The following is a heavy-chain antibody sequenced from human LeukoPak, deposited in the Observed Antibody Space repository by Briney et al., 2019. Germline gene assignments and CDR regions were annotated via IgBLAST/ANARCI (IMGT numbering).Heavy chain of an antibody. CDR1: GYTFTSYG. CDR2: ISAYNGNT. D-gene: IGHD2-2*01. V-gene: IGHV1-18*01. Sequence: ASVKVSCKASGYTFTSYGISWVRRAPGQGLEWMGWISAYNGNTNYAQKLQGRVTMTTDTSTSTAYMELRSLRSDDTAVYYCARVVVVVPVAPGGDYWGQGTLVTVSS. CDR3: ARVVVVVPVAPGGDY. J-gene: IGHJ4*02.